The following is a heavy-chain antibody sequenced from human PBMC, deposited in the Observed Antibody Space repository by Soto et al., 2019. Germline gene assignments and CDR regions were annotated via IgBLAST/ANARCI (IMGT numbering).Heavy chain of an antibody. CDR3: ARDRGSSSWYVNNWFDP. J-gene: IGHJ5*02. D-gene: IGHD6-13*01. V-gene: IGHV3-21*01. CDR1: GFTFSSYS. Sequence: GSLRLSCAASGFTFSSYSMNWVRQAPGKGLEWVSSISSSSSYIYYADSVKGRFTISRDNAKNSLYLQMNSLRAEDTAVYYCARDRGSSSWYVNNWFDPWGQGTLVTVSS. CDR2: ISSSSSYI.